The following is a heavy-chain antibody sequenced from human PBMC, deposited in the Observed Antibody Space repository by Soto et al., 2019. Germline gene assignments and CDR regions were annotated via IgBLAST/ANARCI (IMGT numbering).Heavy chain of an antibody. V-gene: IGHV4-59*08. CDR2: IFYSGST. CDR3: ARTGGGYSPRKYHYYYMDV. J-gene: IGHJ6*03. Sequence: SETLSLTCTVSGGSISNYYWSWVRQPPGKGLEWIGFIFYSGSTYYNPSLKSRVTISVDTSKNQFSLKLSSVTAADTAVYHCARTGGGYSPRKYHYYYMDVWGKGTTVTVSS. CDR1: GGSISNYY. D-gene: IGHD3-22*01.